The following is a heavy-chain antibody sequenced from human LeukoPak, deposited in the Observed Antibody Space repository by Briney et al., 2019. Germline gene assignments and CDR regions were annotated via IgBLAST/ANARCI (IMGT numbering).Heavy chain of an antibody. CDR3: ARAHYFGSGSYFDY. CDR1: GASIRSEGYY. J-gene: IGHJ4*02. D-gene: IGHD3-10*01. V-gene: IGHV4-30-4*01. CDR2: INYSGST. Sequence: SQTLSLTCTVSGASIRSEGYYWSWIRQSPGKGLEWLGYINYSGSTYYNPSLKSRVSISVDTSKNRFSLNLNSVTAADTAVYFCARAHYFGSGSYFDYWGQRTLVAVSS.